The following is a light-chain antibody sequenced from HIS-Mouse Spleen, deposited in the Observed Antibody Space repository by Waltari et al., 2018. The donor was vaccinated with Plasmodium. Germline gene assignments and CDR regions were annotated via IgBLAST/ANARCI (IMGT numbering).Light chain of an antibody. CDR1: KLGDKY. V-gene: IGLV3-1*01. J-gene: IGLJ2*01. CDR2: QDS. Sequence: SYELTQPPSVSVPPGQTASITCSGDKLGDKYACWYQQKPGPSPGLVIYQDSKRPSGIPERFSGSNSGNTATLTISGTQAMDEADYYCQAWDSSTVVFGGGTKLTVL. CDR3: QAWDSSTVV.